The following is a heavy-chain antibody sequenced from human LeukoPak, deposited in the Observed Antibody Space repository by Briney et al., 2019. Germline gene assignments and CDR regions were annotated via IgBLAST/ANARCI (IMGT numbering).Heavy chain of an antibody. V-gene: IGHV4-39*01. CDR1: VGSISRISYY. Sequence: SETLSLTCNVSVGSISRISYYWGWIRQPPGEGLERIWSIYYSGSTYYNPSLKSRVTISVDTSKNQFSLKLSSVTAADTAVYYCATTYSSSWSPFDYWGQGTLVTVSS. CDR2: IYYSGST. CDR3: ATTYSSSWSPFDY. D-gene: IGHD6-13*01. J-gene: IGHJ4*02.